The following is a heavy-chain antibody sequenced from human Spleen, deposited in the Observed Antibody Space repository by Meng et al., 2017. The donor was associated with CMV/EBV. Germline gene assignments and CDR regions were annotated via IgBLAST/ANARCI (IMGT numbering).Heavy chain of an antibody. CDR2: ISGSGGST. CDR3: AKGGGMVRGYYEPEDYYYGMDV. CDR1: GFTFSSYA. Sequence: GESLKISCAASGFTFSSYAMTWVRQAPGKGLALVSAISGSGGSTYYADSVKGRFTISRDNSKNTLYLQMNSLRAEDTAVYYCAKGGGMVRGYYEPEDYYYGMDVWGQGTTVTVSS. D-gene: IGHD3-10*01. J-gene: IGHJ6*02. V-gene: IGHV3-23*01.